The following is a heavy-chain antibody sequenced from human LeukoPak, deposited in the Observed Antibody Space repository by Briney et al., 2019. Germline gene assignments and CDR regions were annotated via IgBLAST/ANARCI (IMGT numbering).Heavy chain of an antibody. J-gene: IGHJ4*02. Sequence: SETLSLTCTVSGGSISSYYWSWIRQPAGKGLEWIGRIYTSGSTNYNPSLRSRVTVSVDTSKNQFSLKLRTVTAADTAVYYCARDPFYSSGYSSFDYWGQGTLVTVSS. CDR3: ARDPFYSSGYSSFDY. V-gene: IGHV4-4*07. CDR1: GGSISSYY. D-gene: IGHD3-22*01. CDR2: IYTSGST.